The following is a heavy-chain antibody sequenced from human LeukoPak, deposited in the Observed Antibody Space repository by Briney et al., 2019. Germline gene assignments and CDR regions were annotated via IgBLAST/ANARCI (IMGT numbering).Heavy chain of an antibody. CDR3: AKDQNTRYVDS. Sequence: GGSLRLSCAASGFIFSGSGMHWVRQVPGKGLEWVAFVWSDGSDKYYAESVKGRFTIARDNSKNTLSLQMNSLGAEDTAVYYCAKDQNTRYVDSWGQGTLVIVSS. J-gene: IGHJ4*02. V-gene: IGHV3-30*02. CDR1: GFIFSGSG. D-gene: IGHD1/OR15-1a*01. CDR2: VWSDGSDK.